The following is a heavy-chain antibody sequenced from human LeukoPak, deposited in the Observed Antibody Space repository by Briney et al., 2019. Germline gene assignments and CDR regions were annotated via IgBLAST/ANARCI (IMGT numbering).Heavy chain of an antibody. CDR3: AKFWGGLDY. CDR2: ISNSGDST. Sequence: GALRLSCAASGFTFSSYGMSWVRQAPGKGLEWVSAISNSGDSTYYADSVTGRFTISRDNSKFTLYLQMNSLRAEDTAVYYCAKFWGGLDYWGQGTLVTVSS. J-gene: IGHJ4*02. CDR1: GFTFSSYG. D-gene: IGHD3-16*01. V-gene: IGHV3-23*01.